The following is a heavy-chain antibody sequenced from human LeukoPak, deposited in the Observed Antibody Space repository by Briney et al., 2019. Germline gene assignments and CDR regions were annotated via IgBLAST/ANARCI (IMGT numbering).Heavy chain of an antibody. Sequence: GGSLRLSCAASGFTFSSYGMHWVCQAPGKGLEWVAFIRYDGSNKYYTDSVKGRFTISRDNAKNSLYLQMNSLGPEDTAVYYCARDPYSGNYGNYYYYYMDVWGKGTTVTISS. CDR3: ARDPYSGNYGNYYYYYMDV. V-gene: IGHV3-30*02. CDR1: GFTFSSYG. J-gene: IGHJ6*03. CDR2: IRYDGSNK. D-gene: IGHD1-26*01.